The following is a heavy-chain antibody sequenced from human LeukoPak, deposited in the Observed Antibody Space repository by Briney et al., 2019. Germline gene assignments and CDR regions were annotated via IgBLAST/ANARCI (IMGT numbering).Heavy chain of an antibody. J-gene: IGHJ4*02. CDR3: VRHNYGYDY. D-gene: IGHD5-18*01. V-gene: IGHV3-74*01. CDR2: ILNDGGST. Sequence: GGSLVLSWAAPGFTFNRYWMYWLRQAPGEGPVWVAHILNDGGSTSYADSVKGRFTIPRDNAKNTLSLQMNSLRAEDTAVYYCVRHNYGYDYWGQGTPVTVSS. CDR1: GFTFNRYW.